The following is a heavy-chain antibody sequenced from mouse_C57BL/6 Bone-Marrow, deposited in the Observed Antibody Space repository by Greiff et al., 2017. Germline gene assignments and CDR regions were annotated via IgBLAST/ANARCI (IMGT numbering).Heavy chain of an antibody. V-gene: IGHV1-55*01. CDR1: GYTFTSDW. J-gene: IGHJ1*03. D-gene: IGHD2-5*01. CDR3: ARPYYSNYWYFDV. Sequence: QVQLQQPGAELVKPGASVKMSCKASGYTFTSDWLTWVKQRPGQGLEWIGDIYPGSGSTNYNEKFKSKATLTVDTSSSTSYMQLSSLTSEDSAVYYCARPYYSNYWYFDVWGTGTTVTVSS. CDR2: IYPGSGST.